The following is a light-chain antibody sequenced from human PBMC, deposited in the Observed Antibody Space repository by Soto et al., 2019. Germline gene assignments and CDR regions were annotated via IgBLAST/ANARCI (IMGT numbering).Light chain of an antibody. J-gene: IGKJ1*01. CDR2: GAS. CDR1: QSVSNNY. Sequence: EIVLTQSPCTLSLSPGYRATLSYRASQSVSNNYLACYQQKPGQAPRLLIYGASNRATGIPDRFSGSGSGKDFTLTISRLEPEDFAGYYCQQYGSSGTFGQGTKV. V-gene: IGKV3-20*01. CDR3: QQYGSSGT.